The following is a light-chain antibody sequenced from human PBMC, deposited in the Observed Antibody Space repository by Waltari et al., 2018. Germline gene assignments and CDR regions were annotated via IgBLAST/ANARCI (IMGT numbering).Light chain of an antibody. V-gene: IGLV3-25*03. Sequence: SYELTQPPSVSVSPGQTARITCSGDALPKQYAYWYQQKPGQAPVLVIYKDSERTSGLPERFSGSSSGTTVTLTISGVQAEDEADYYCQSADSSGTYTVFGGGTKLTVL. J-gene: IGLJ3*02. CDR3: QSADSSGTYTV. CDR2: KDS. CDR1: ALPKQY.